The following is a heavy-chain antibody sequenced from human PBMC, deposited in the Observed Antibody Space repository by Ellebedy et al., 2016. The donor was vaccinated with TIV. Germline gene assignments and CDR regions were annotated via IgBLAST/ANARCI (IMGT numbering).Heavy chain of an antibody. J-gene: IGHJ4*02. Sequence: GESLKISCAASGFTFSSFTMNWVRQAPGKGLEWVSSISSSGTYIQNADSVKGRFTISRDNAKNSLYLQMNRLRVEDTAIYYCARPAASYSSSWYDFDCWGQGTLVTVSS. V-gene: IGHV3-21*01. CDR2: ISSSGTYI. CDR1: GFTFSSFT. CDR3: ARPAASYSSSWYDFDC. D-gene: IGHD6-13*01.